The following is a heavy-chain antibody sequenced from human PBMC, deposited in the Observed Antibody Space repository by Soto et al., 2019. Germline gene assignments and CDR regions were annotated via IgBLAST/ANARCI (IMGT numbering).Heavy chain of an antibody. D-gene: IGHD6-13*01. V-gene: IGHV3-66*01. J-gene: IGHJ4*02. CDR1: GFTVSSNY. CDR2: IYSGGRT. Sequence: EVQLVESGGGLVQPGGSLRLSCAVSGFTVSSNYMTWVRQAPGKGLEWVSVIYSGGRTSYADSVKGRFTISRDNSKNTLYLQMNSLRAEDAAVYYCARDRGAAGTDYWGQGTLVTVSS. CDR3: ARDRGAAGTDY.